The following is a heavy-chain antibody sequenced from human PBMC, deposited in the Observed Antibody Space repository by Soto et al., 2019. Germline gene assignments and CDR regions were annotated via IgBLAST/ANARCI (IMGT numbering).Heavy chain of an antibody. D-gene: IGHD3-10*01. J-gene: IGHJ3*02. CDR1: GVTFSSYA. Sequence: GGSLRLSCAASGVTFSSYAMNWVRQAPGKGLEWVSVIGCNGGNTYYTDSVKGRFTISRDNSKNTLYLQMNSLRAEDTAVYYCARGYYFFSWCYYPRDLFXIWGQGTMV. V-gene: IGHV3-23*01. CDR2: IGCNGGNT. CDR3: ARGYYFFSWCYYPRDLFXI.